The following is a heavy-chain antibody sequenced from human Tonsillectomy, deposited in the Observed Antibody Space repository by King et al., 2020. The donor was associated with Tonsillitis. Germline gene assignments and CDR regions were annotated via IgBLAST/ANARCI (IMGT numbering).Heavy chain of an antibody. CDR2: ISNDGSNK. V-gene: IGHV3-30*18. D-gene: IGHD3-10*01. CDR1: GFTFSSYG. Sequence: VQLVESGGGVVQPGRSLRLSCAASGFTFSSYGMHWVRQAPGKGLEWVSFISNDGSNKYYANSVKGRFTISRDNSKNTLYLQTYSLRAEDTAVYHCAKALYYYGSGSSDVYGMDVWGQGTTVTVSS. J-gene: IGHJ6*02. CDR3: AKALYYYGSGSSDVYGMDV.